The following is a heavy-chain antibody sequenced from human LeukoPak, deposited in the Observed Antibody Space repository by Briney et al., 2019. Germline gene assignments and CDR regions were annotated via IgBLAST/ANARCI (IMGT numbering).Heavy chain of an antibody. J-gene: IGHJ4*02. V-gene: IGHV4-59*12. CDR2: IYYSGST. CDR1: SGSINSYY. CDR3: ARGASGWYGYYFDY. D-gene: IGHD6-19*01. Sequence: PSETLSLTCTVSSGSINSYYWSWIRQPPGKGLEWIGYIYYSGSTNYNPSLKSRVTISLDTSKNQFSLKLSSVTAADTAVYYCARGASGWYGYYFDYWGQGTLVTVSS.